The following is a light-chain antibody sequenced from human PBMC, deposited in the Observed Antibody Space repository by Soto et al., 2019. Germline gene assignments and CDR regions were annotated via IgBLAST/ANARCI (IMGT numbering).Light chain of an antibody. J-gene: IGLJ1*01. CDR2: RNS. CDR3: AAWDDNLSGFYV. V-gene: IGLV1-47*03. CDR1: ASTIGRNY. Sequence: QSVLTQSPSASGTPGQRVTISCSGSASTIGRNYVYWYQQLPGTAPKLLIYRNSQRPSGVRDRFSGSKSGTSASLAISGLWSEDEADYYCAAWDDNLSGFYVLGDGTKLTVL.